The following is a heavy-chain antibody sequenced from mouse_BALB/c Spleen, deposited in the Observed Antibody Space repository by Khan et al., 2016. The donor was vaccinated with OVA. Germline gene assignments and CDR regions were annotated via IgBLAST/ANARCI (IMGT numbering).Heavy chain of an antibody. CDR1: GYSITSGYA. J-gene: IGHJ2*01. CDR3: AGGNYYGYYFDY. Sequence: EVQLVESGPGLVKPSQSLSLTCTVTGYSITSGYAWNWIRQFPGNKLEWMGYISYSGVTSYTPSLKSRISITRDTSKNQSFLQLNSVTTEDTATDYCAGGNYYGYYFDYWGQGTTLTVSS. CDR2: ISYSGVT. D-gene: IGHD1-1*01. V-gene: IGHV3-2*02.